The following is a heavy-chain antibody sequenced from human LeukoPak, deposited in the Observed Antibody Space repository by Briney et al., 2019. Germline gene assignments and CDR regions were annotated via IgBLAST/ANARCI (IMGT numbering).Heavy chain of an antibody. J-gene: IGHJ3*02. CDR2: INHSGST. Sequence: PSETLSLTCAVYGGSFSGYYWSWIRQPPGKGLEWIGEINHSGSTNYNPSLKSRVTISVDTSKNQFSLKLSSVTAADTAVYYCARYALPPFDIWGQGTMLTVSS. V-gene: IGHV4-34*01. CDR1: GGSFSGYY. CDR3: ARYALPPFDI.